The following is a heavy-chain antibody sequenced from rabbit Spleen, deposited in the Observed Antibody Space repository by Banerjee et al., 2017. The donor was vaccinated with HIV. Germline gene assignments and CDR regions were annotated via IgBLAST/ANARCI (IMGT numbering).Heavy chain of an antibody. CDR1: GVSFSSGYY. J-gene: IGHJ6*01. CDR2: IDSGSGGFT. Sequence: QSLEESGGDLVKPGASLTLTCTASGVSFSSGYYMCWVRQAPGKGLEWIACIDSGSGGFTYFASWAKGRFTISKTSSTTVTLQMTSLTAADTATYFCARDSGSSFSSYGMDLWGPGTLVTVS. V-gene: IGHV1S40*01. CDR3: ARDSGSSFSSYGMDL. D-gene: IGHD8-1*01.